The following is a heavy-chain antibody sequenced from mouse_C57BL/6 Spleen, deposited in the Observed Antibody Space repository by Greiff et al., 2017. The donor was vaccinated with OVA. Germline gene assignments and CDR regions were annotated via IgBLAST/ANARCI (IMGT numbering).Heavy chain of an antibody. CDR1: GYAFSSSW. CDR2: IYPGDGDT. Sequence: VQLQQSGPELVKPGASVKISCKASGYAFSSSWMNWVKQRPGKGLEWIGRIYPGDGDTNYNGKFKGKATLTADKSSSTAYMQLSSLTSEDSAVYFCEREGFYYGSSYYYAMDYGGQGTTVTVSS. D-gene: IGHD1-1*01. J-gene: IGHJ4*01. V-gene: IGHV1-82*01. CDR3: EREGFYYGSSYYYAMDY.